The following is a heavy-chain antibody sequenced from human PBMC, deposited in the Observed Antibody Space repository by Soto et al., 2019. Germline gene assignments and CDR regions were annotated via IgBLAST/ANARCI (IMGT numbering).Heavy chain of an antibody. V-gene: IGHV4-39*01. Sequence: QLQLQESGPGLVKPSETLSLTCTVSGGSISSSSYYWGWIRQPPGKGLEWIGSIYYSGSTYYNPSLKSRATISVDTSKNQFSLKLSSVTAADTAVYYCARPSLRITMVRGVITRSPLGGFDPWGQGTLVTVSS. CDR1: GGSISSSSYY. CDR2: IYYSGST. D-gene: IGHD3-10*01. J-gene: IGHJ5*02. CDR3: ARPSLRITMVRGVITRSPLGGFDP.